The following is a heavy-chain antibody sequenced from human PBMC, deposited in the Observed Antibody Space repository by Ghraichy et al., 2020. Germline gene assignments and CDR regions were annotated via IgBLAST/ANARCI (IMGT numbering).Heavy chain of an antibody. CDR1: GGSFSGYY. CDR3: ARASALGYSSGWDPPRSIDY. Sequence: SETLSLTCAVYGGSFSGYYWSWIRQPPGKGLEWIGEINHSGSTNYNPSLKSRVTISVDTSKNQFSLKLSSVTAADTAVYYCARASALGYSSGWDPPRSIDYCGQGTLVTVSS. J-gene: IGHJ4*02. D-gene: IGHD6-19*01. CDR2: INHSGST. V-gene: IGHV4-34*01.